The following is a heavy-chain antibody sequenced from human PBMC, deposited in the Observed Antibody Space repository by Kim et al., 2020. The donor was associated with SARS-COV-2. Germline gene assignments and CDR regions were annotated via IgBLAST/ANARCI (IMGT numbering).Heavy chain of an antibody. Sequence: GGSLRLSCAASGFTFSHDWMTWVRQAPGKGLEWVANINQDGSESYYVDSVKGRFTISRDNAKNSLYLQMNSLRVEDTAVYYCARSVFGDNYWGQGTLVSGPS. V-gene: IGHV3-7*01. CDR2: INQDGSES. D-gene: IGHD3-10*02. J-gene: IGHJ4*02. CDR3: ARSVFGDNY. CDR1: GFTFSHDW.